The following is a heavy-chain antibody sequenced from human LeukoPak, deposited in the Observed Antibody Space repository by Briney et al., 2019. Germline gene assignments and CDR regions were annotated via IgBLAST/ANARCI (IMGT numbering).Heavy chain of an antibody. Sequence: GGSLRLSCAASGFTFSSYAMNWVRQAPGKGLEWVSTISASGGSTYYADSVKGRFTISRDNSKNTLYLQMISLRAEDTAVYYCAKYGSGSYYKGLSWGQGTLVTVSS. CDR3: AKYGSGSYYKGLS. D-gene: IGHD3-10*01. J-gene: IGHJ5*02. CDR2: ISASGGST. V-gene: IGHV3-23*01. CDR1: GFTFSSYA.